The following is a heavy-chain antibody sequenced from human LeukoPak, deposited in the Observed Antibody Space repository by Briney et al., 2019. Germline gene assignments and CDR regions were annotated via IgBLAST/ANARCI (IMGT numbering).Heavy chain of an antibody. D-gene: IGHD3-22*01. CDR3: ARDGPDRAAWFDP. J-gene: IGHJ5*02. Sequence: ASVMVSCKASGYTFSSYGISWVRQAPGQGLEWMGWISDYNGNTNYAQKVQGRVTMTTDPFTSTAYMELRSLRSDDTAVYYCARDGPDRAAWFDPWGQGTLVTVSS. CDR2: ISDYNGNT. V-gene: IGHV1-18*01. CDR1: GYTFSSYG.